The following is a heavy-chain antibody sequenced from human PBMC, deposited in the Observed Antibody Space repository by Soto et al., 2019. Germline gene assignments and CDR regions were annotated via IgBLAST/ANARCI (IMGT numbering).Heavy chain of an antibody. CDR3: ATDYETEAGLFDY. D-gene: IGHD6-13*01. CDR1: GSAISTYD. CDR2: IYTTGSN. J-gene: IGHJ4*02. V-gene: IGHV4-4*07. Sequence: ETLSLTVTVPGSAISTYDSGWCPRPAGKGLEWIGRIYTTGSNSYIPTPNSRVTMSVDTYKSQFSLKLSSVNAADTAVYYCATDYETEAGLFDYWGQGTLVTVSS.